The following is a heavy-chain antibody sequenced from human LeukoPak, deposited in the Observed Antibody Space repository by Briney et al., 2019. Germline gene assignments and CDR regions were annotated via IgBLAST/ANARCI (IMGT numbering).Heavy chain of an antibody. CDR3: ARGQRRLQDE. CDR1: GGSISRGGYY. CDR2: MDYSRST. Sequence: SETLSLTCALSGGSISRGGYYWSWIPPHPGKGLVWVGYMDYSRSTNYNPSLKSRVTISLDTSKSKSCLKLTTETAADTAVYYCARGQRRLQDEWGQGTLVTV. J-gene: IGHJ4*02. V-gene: IGHV4-61*08.